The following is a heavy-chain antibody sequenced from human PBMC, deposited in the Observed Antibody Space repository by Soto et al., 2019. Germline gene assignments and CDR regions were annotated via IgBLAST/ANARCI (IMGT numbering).Heavy chain of an antibody. CDR3: ARAPAMDV. CDR2: INHSGST. J-gene: IGHJ6*02. Sequence: SETLSLTCAVYGGSFSGYYWSWIRQPPGKGLEWIGEINHSGSTNYNPSLRSRVTISVDTSKNQFSLKLSSVTAAGTAVYYCARAPAMDVWGQGTTVTVSS. CDR1: GGSFSGYY. V-gene: IGHV4-34*01.